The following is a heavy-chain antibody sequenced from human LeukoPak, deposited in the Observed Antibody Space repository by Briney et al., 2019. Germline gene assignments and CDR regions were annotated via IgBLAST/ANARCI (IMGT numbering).Heavy chain of an antibody. Sequence: PVKVSCKASGFTFTSSAMQWVRQARGQRLEWIGWIVVGSGNTNYAQKFQERVTITRDMSTSTAYMELSSLRSEDTAVYYCAADSSGWTYDAFDIWGQGTMVTVSS. CDR3: AADSSGWTYDAFDI. V-gene: IGHV1-58*02. D-gene: IGHD6-19*01. J-gene: IGHJ3*02. CDR2: IVVGSGNT. CDR1: GFTFTSSA.